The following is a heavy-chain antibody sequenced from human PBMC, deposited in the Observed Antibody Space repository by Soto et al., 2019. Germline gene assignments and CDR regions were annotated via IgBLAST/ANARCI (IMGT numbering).Heavy chain of an antibody. V-gene: IGHV4-34*01. D-gene: IGHD2-2*01. Sequence: QVQLQQWGAGLLKPSETLSLTCAVYGGSFSGYYWSWIRQPPGKGLEWIGEINHNGSTNYNPSLKRRVTISVDTSKNQFSLKLSSVTAADTAVYYCARTDCSSTSCYGGPFDYWGQGTLVTVSS. CDR2: INHNGST. CDR3: ARTDCSSTSCYGGPFDY. CDR1: GGSFSGYY. J-gene: IGHJ4*02.